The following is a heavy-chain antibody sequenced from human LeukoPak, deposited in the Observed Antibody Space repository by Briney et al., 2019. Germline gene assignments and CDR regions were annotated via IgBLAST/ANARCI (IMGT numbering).Heavy chain of an antibody. CDR1: GFTFSDYR. V-gene: IGHV3-7*03. Sequence: PGGSLRLSCAASGFTFSDYRMHWVRQAPGKGLEWVANIKQDGSAKYYVDSVKGRFTISRENAKNSLYLQMNSLRAEDTAVYYCARDPPGIAASGTYYWGQGTLVTVSS. D-gene: IGHD6-13*01. CDR3: ARDPPGIAASGTYY. J-gene: IGHJ4*02. CDR2: IKQDGSAK.